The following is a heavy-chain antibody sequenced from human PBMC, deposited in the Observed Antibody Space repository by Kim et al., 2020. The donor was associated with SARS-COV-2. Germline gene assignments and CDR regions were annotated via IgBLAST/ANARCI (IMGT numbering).Heavy chain of an antibody. J-gene: IGHJ4*02. V-gene: IGHV3-7*01. CDR2: INQDGSVS. D-gene: IGHD3-22*01. Sequence: GGSLRLSCAASKFTFSSYWMSWVRQAPGKGLEWVANINQDGSVSFYVDSVKGRFTISRDNAKNSLYLQMNSLRTEDTAVYYCARLLLYYGSGDRGGVVHWGQGTLVTVSS. CDR3: ARLLLYYGSGDRGGVVH. CDR1: KFTFSSYW.